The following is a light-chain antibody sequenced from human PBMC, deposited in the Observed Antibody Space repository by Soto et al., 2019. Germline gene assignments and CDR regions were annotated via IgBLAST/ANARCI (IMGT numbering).Light chain of an antibody. CDR1: QGIRND. V-gene: IGKV1-27*01. J-gene: IGKJ3*01. CDR2: AVS. Sequence: DIQMTQSPTSLSASVGDRVTITCRASQGIRNDVAWYPQIPGKAPKLLIYAVSTLQSGVPSPFSGSGSGTDFTLTINGPQPEDVATYSCQKYSSVPVFGPGTKVEIK. CDR3: QKYSSVPV.